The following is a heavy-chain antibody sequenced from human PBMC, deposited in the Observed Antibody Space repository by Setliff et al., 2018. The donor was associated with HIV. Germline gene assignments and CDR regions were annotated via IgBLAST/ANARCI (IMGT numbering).Heavy chain of an antibody. CDR1: GYTFTTYY. V-gene: IGHV1-46*01. CDR3: TRVNEKYYYDSSGYYPAPRDYYYYYMDV. CDR2: INPKNRST. D-gene: IGHD3-22*01. Sequence: ASVKVSCKASGYTFTTYYMHWLRQAPGQGLEWMGIINPKNRSTTYAQRFQDRVTMTSDTSTNTFYMELSSLKSEDTAVYYCTRVNEKYYYDSSGYYPAPRDYYYYYMDVWGKGTTVTVSS. J-gene: IGHJ6*03.